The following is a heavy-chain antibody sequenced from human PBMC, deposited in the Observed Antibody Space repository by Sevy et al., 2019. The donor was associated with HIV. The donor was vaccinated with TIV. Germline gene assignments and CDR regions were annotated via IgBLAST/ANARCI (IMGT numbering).Heavy chain of an antibody. CDR1: GYTFTGYY. Sequence: ASVKVSCKASGYTFTGYYMHWVRQAPGQGLEWMGWINPNSGGTNYAQKFQGRVTMTRDTSISTAYMELSRLRSDDTAVYYCARVLGYYSSTSCPYYFDYWGQGTLVTVSS. J-gene: IGHJ4*02. V-gene: IGHV1-2*02. CDR2: INPNSGGT. D-gene: IGHD2-2*01. CDR3: ARVLGYYSSTSCPYYFDY.